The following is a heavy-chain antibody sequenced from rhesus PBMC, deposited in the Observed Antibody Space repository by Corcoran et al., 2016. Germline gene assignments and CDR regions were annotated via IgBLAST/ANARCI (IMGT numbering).Heavy chain of an antibody. CDR3: VRDDWGDYEGDY. CDR1: GFSFSDYY. D-gene: IGHD3-34*01. Sequence: EVQLVESGGGLAKPGGSLRLSCAASGFSFSDYYMYWVRQAPGKGLEWVSGISYTGGSTYYADSVKGRFTISRENAKNTLYLQMDSLRAGDTAVYDCVRDDWGDYEGDYWGQGVLVTVSS. CDR2: ISYTGGST. J-gene: IGHJ4*01. V-gene: IGHV3S18*01.